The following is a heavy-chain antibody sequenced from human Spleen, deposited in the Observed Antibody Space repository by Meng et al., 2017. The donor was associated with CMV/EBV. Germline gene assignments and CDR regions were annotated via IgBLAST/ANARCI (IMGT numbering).Heavy chain of an antibody. Sequence: GGSLRLSCAASGFTFSTYDMSWVRQAPGKGLEWVATITSGGTTHYADSVRGRCTISRDNSNNTLYLLMNSLRAEDTAVYFCAKEGATGWYVGYWGPGTPVTVSS. J-gene: IGHJ4*02. CDR1: GFTFSTYD. CDR3: AKEGATGWYVGY. D-gene: IGHD1-26*01. V-gene: IGHV3-23*01. CDR2: ITSGGTT.